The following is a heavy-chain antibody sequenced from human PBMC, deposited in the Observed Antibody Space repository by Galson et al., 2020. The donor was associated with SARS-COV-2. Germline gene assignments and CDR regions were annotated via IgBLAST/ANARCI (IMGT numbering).Heavy chain of an antibody. Sequence: GGSLRLSCAASGFTFSSYGMHWVRQAPGKGLEWVAVIWYDGSNQYYADSVKGRFTISRDNSKNTLYLQMNSLRAEDTAVYYCAKSGGEYYYDSSGYYGYGMDVWGQGTTVTVSS. CDR2: IWYDGSNQ. CDR3: AKSGGEYYYDSSGYYGYGMDV. CDR1: GFTFSSYG. J-gene: IGHJ6*02. D-gene: IGHD3-22*01. V-gene: IGHV3-33*06.